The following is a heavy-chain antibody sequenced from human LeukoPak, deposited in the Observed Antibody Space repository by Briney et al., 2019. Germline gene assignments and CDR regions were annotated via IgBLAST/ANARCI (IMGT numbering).Heavy chain of an antibody. V-gene: IGHV4-30-4*08. CDR2: IYYSGNT. CDR1: GGSISSGDYY. Sequence: SQTLSLTCTVSGGSISSGDYYWTWIRQPPGKGLEWIGYIYYSGNTYYNPSLKSRFTISLDTSKNQFSLRLSSVTAADTAMYYCAIDTSGREGGLFWGQGSMVTVSS. D-gene: IGHD6-19*01. J-gene: IGHJ4*02. CDR3: AIDTSGREGGLF.